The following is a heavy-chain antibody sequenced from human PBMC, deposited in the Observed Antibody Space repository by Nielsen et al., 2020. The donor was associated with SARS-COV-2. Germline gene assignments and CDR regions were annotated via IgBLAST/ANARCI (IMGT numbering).Heavy chain of an antibody. Sequence: WIRQPPGKGLEWIGEINHSGSTNYNPSLMSRVTISVDTSKNQFSLKLSSVTAADTAVYYCARGGSYDFWSQNNDPHDAFDIWGQGTMVTVSS. D-gene: IGHD3-3*01. V-gene: IGHV4-34*01. J-gene: IGHJ3*02. CDR2: INHSGST. CDR3: ARGGSYDFWSQNNDPHDAFDI.